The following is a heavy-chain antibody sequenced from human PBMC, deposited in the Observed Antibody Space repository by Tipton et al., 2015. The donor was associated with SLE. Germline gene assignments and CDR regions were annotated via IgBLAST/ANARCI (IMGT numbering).Heavy chain of an antibody. CDR3: ARVAAATGRGNYFYYYMDV. CDR2: IYYTGAT. D-gene: IGHD6-13*01. CDR1: GGSISNRNYY. J-gene: IGHJ6*03. V-gene: IGHV4-39*07. Sequence: TLSLTCTVSGGSISNRNYYWGWIRQPPGKGLEWIGSIYYTGATYYNLSLKSRVTISVDASKNQFSLNLSSVTAADTAVYYCARVAAATGRGNYFYYYMDVWGKGTTVTVSS.